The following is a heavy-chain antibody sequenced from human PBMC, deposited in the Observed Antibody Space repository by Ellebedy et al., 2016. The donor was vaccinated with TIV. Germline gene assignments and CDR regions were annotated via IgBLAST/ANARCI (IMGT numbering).Heavy chain of an antibody. CDR2: IYYSGST. CDR1: GGSFSGYY. CDR3: ARAPDILTGYLDY. J-gene: IGHJ4*02. D-gene: IGHD3-9*01. V-gene: IGHV4-59*01. Sequence: SETLSLXXAVYGGSFSGYYWSWIRQPPGKGLEWIGYIYYSGSTNYNPSLKSRVTISVDTSKNQFSLKLSSVTAADTAVYYCARAPDILTGYLDYWGQGTLVTVSS.